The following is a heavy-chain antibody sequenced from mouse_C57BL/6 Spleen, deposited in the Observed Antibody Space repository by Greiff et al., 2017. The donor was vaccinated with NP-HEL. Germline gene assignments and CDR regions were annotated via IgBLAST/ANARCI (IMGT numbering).Heavy chain of an antibody. Sequence: EVHLVESGGGLVKPGGSLKLSCAASGFTFSDYGMHWVRQAPEKGLEWVAYISSGSSTIYYADTVKGRFTISRDNAKNTLFLQMTSLRSEDTAMYYCARTGNNYGYWYFDVWGTGTTVTVSS. CDR3: ARTGNNYGYWYFDV. J-gene: IGHJ1*03. D-gene: IGHD5-2*01. V-gene: IGHV5-17*01. CDR2: ISSGSSTI. CDR1: GFTFSDYG.